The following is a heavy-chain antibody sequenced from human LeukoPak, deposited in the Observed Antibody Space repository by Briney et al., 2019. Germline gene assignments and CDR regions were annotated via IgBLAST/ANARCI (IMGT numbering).Heavy chain of an antibody. D-gene: IGHD6-13*01. V-gene: IGHV4-34*01. CDR2: INHSVGT. J-gene: IGHJ3*01. Sequence: PSETLSLTCSVYSGSFSGYYWSWIRQPPGKGLEWIGEINHSVGTNYSPSLKSRVTISVDTSKNQFSLKLRSVTAADTAVYYCARISSSNWYNERGAFDVWGQGTMVTVSS. CDR3: ARISSSNWYNERGAFDV. CDR1: SGSFSGYY.